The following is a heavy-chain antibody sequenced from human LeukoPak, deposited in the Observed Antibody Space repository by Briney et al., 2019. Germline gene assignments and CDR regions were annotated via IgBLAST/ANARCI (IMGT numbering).Heavy chain of an antibody. J-gene: IGHJ6*03. CDR2: INPNSGGT. CDR3: ARGFQTPSSGWSHSYYYYYMDV. D-gene: IGHD6-19*01. CDR1: GYTFTGYY. Sequence: ASVKVSCKASGYTFTGYYMHWVRQTPGQGLEWMGWINPNSGGTNYAQKFQGRVTMTRDTYISTAYMELSRLRSDDTAVFYCARGFQTPSSGWSHSYYYYYMDVWGKGTTVTVSS. V-gene: IGHV1-2*02.